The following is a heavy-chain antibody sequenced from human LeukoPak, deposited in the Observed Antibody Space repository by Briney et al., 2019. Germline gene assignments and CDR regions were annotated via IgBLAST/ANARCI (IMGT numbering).Heavy chain of an antibody. Sequence: GGSLRLSCAAPGFTFSIYWMSWVRQAPGKGLEWVASIKQDGSEKYYVDSVKGRFTISRDNAKNSLYLQMNSLRAEDTAVCYFARKIGWRDAFDIWGQGTMVTVSS. V-gene: IGHV3-7*01. J-gene: IGHJ3*02. CDR3: ARKIGWRDAFDI. D-gene: IGHD6-19*01. CDR2: IKQDGSEK. CDR1: GFTFSIYW.